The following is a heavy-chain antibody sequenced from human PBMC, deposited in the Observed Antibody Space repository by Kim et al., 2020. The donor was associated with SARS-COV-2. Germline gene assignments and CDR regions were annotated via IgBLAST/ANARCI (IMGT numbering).Heavy chain of an antibody. CDR3: AKDVSSVLWFGELLGGYFDY. D-gene: IGHD3-10*01. J-gene: IGHJ4*02. CDR1: GFTFSSYG. V-gene: IGHV3-33*06. CDR2: IWYDGSNK. Sequence: GGSLRLSCAASGFTFSSYGMHWVRQAPGKGLEWVAVIWYDGSNKYYADSVKGRFTISRDNSKNTLYLQMNSLRAEDTAVYYCAKDVSSVLWFGELLGGYFDYWGQGTLVTVSS.